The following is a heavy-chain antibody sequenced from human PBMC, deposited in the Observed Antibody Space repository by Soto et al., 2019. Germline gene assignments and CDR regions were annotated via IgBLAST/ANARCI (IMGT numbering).Heavy chain of an antibody. CDR1: GGTFSRYA. Sequence: SVKVSCKASGGTFSRYAISWVRQAPGQGLEWMGGIIPIFGTANYAQKFQGRVTITADESTSTAYMELSSLRFEDTAVYYCARDPPATRHGMDVWGQGTTVTVSS. V-gene: IGHV1-69*13. CDR3: ARDPPATRHGMDV. CDR2: IIPIFGTA. J-gene: IGHJ6*02.